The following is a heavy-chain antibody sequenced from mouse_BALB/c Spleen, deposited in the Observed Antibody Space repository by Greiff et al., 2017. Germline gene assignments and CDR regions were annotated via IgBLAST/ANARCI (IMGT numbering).Heavy chain of an antibody. CDR2: IWSGGST. CDR1: GFSLTSYG. V-gene: IGHV2-2*02. CDR3: ARKGGYDGGYYAMDY. Sequence: QVQLKQSGPGLVQPSQSLSITCTVSGFSLTSYGVHWVRQSPGKGLEWLGVIWSGGSTDYNAAFISRLSISKDNSKSQVFFKMNSLQANDTAIYYCARKGGYDGGYYAMDYWGQGTSVTVSS. J-gene: IGHJ4*01. D-gene: IGHD2-14*01.